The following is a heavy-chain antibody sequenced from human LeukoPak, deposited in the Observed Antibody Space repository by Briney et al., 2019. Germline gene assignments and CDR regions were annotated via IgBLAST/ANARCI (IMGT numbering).Heavy chain of an antibody. D-gene: IGHD3-10*01. CDR2: ISGSGGST. V-gene: IGHV3-23*01. CDR3: AKRWVDYYGSGSYPLTYMDV. CDR1: GFNFDDYV. Sequence: GGSLRLSCAASGFNFDDYVMNWVRQAPGKGLEWVSAISGSGGSTYYADSVKGRFTISRDNSKNTLYLQMNSLRAEDTAVYYCAKRWVDYYGSGSYPLTYMDVWGKGTTVTISS. J-gene: IGHJ6*03.